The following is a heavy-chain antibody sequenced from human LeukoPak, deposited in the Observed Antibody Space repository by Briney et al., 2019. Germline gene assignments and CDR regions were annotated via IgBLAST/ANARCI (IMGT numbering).Heavy chain of an antibody. CDR3: ARNRLLRPYYFDY. CDR2: IYYSGST. CDR1: GGSISSYY. Sequence: SEALSLTCTVSGGSISSYYWSWIRQPPGKGLEWIGYIYYSGSTNYNPSLKSRVTISVDTSKNQFSLKLSSVTAADTAVYYCARNRLLRPYYFDYWGQGTLVTVSS. D-gene: IGHD2/OR15-2a*01. V-gene: IGHV4-59*01. J-gene: IGHJ4*02.